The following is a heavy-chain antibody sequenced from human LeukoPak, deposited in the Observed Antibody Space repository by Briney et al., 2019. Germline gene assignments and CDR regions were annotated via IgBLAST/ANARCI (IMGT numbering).Heavy chain of an antibody. Sequence: GESLKISCKGSGYSFTSYWIGWVRQMPGKGLEWMGIIYPGDPDTRYSPSFQGQVTISADKSISTAYLQWSSLKASDTAMYYCARGRAVVAATNWFDPWGQGTLVTVSS. D-gene: IGHD2-15*01. CDR1: GYSFTSYW. CDR3: ARGRAVVAATNWFDP. CDR2: IYPGDPDT. V-gene: IGHV5-51*01. J-gene: IGHJ5*02.